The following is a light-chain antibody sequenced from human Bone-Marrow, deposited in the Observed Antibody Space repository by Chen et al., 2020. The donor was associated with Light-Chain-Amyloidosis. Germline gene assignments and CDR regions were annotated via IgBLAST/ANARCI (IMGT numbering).Light chain of an antibody. CDR3: QQRSRWPIT. V-gene: IGKV3-11*01. CDR2: DAS. J-gene: IGKJ3*01. CDR1: QSVRNY. Sequence: EIVLTQSPATLSLSPGVRATLSCRASQSVRNYLAWYQQKPGQAPRLLIYDASTMATGIPARFSGSGSGTDFSLTINSLEPEDFAVYYCQQRSRWPITFGPGTRVDI.